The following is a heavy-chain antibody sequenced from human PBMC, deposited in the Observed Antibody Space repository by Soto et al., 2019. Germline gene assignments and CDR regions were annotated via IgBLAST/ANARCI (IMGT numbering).Heavy chain of an antibody. D-gene: IGHD6-19*01. CDR3: ARDLGWAFDS. J-gene: IGHJ4*02. Sequence: VGPLRLSCAAAGLTFSTFSMNWVRQTPGRGLEWISYIRGGGRPISYADSVKGRFTISRDNAKNSLYLQMDSLTDEDTAVYYCARDLGWAFDSWGQGTLVTLSS. CDR1: GLTFSTFS. CDR2: IRGGGRPI. V-gene: IGHV3-48*02.